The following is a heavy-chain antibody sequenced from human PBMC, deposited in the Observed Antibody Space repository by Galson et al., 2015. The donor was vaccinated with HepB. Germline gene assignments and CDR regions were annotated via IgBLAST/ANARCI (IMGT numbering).Heavy chain of an antibody. CDR2: ISSSGSTI. D-gene: IGHD2-15*01. CDR1: GFTFSDYY. CDR3: VRGSISGYLGWFDP. Sequence: SLRLSCAASGFTFSDYYLNWIRQAPGKGLEWVSYISSSGSTIYCADSVKGRFTISRDNAKNTLYLQINSLRAEDTAVYYCVRGSISGYLGWFDPWGQGTLVTVSS. V-gene: IGHV3-11*01. J-gene: IGHJ5*02.